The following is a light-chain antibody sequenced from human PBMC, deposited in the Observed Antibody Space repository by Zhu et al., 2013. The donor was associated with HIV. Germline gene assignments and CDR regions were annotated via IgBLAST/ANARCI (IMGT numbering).Light chain of an antibody. V-gene: IGLV3-1*01. J-gene: IGLJ2*01. CDR3: QAWDSSTGVV. CDR1: DLGDKF. CDR2: EDS. Sequence: SYDLTQPPSVSVSPGQTATITCSGDDLGDKFASWFQQKPGQSPVLLIYEDSKRPSGIPERFSASNSGSTATLTISATQTIDEADYYCQAWDSSTGVVFGGGTKLTVL.